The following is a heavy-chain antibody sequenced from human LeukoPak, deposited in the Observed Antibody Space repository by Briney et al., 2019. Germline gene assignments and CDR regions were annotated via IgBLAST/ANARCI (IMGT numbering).Heavy chain of an antibody. D-gene: IGHD3-3*01. J-gene: IGHJ5*02. CDR2: IYYSGST. V-gene: IGHV4-30-4*08. CDR3: ARWGAAGFFLEWNNWSDP. CDR1: GGSISSGDYY. Sequence: SQTLSLTCTVSGGSISSGDYYWSWIRQPPGKGLEWIGYIYYSGSTYYNPSLKSRVTISVDTSKNQFSLKLSSVTAADTAVYYCARWGAAGFFLEWNNWSDPWGQGTLVTVSS.